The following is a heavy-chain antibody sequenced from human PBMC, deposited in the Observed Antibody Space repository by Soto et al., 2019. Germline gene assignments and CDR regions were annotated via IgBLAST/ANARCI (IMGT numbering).Heavy chain of an antibody. V-gene: IGHV3-30*18. D-gene: IGHD2-15*01. Sequence: GGSLRLSCAASGFTFSSYGMHWVRQAPGKGLEWVAVISYDGSNKYYADSVKGRFTISRDNSKNTLYLQMNSLRAEDTAVYYCAKDLDPGVVAATSPFQHWGQGTLVTVSS. CDR1: GFTFSSYG. CDR2: ISYDGSNK. J-gene: IGHJ1*01. CDR3: AKDLDPGVVAATSPFQH.